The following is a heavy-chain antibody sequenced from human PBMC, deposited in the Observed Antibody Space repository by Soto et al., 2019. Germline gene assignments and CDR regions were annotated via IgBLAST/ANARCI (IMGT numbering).Heavy chain of an antibody. D-gene: IGHD3-10*01. Sequence: SETLSLTCTVSGGSISSSSYYWGWIRQPPGKGLEWIGSIYYSGSTYYNPSLKSRVTISVDTSKNQFSLKLSSVTAADTAVYYCARHEQVRGAWEYYYYGMDVWGQGTTVTVSS. CDR3: ARHEQVRGAWEYYYYGMDV. V-gene: IGHV4-39*01. J-gene: IGHJ6*02. CDR2: IYYSGST. CDR1: GGSISSSSYY.